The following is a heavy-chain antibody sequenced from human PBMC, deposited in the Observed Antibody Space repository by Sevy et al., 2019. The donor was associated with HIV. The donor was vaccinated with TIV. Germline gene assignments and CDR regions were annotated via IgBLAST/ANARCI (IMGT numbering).Heavy chain of an antibody. CDR1: GFTFSSYA. V-gene: IGHV3-23*01. D-gene: IGHD3-3*01. CDR2: ISGSGGST. CDR3: AKAPEHLRRKNAFDI. Sequence: GGSLRLSCAASGFTFSSYAMSWVRQAPGKGLEWVSAISGSGGSTYYADSVMGRFTISRDNSKNTLYLQMNSLRAEDTAVYYCAKAPEHLRRKNAFDIWGQGTMVTVSS. J-gene: IGHJ3*02.